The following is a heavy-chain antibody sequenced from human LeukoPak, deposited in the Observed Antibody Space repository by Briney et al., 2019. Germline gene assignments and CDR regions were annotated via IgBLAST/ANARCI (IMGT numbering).Heavy chain of an antibody. V-gene: IGHV4-61*03. CDR3: ARSGIAAAGTAFDY. CDR1: GGSISSGGYS. J-gene: IGHJ4*02. D-gene: IGHD6-13*01. CDR2: IYYRGST. Sequence: SETLSLTCAVSGGSISSGGYSLSWIRQPPGKGLEWIGYIYYRGSTNYNPSLKSRVTISVDTSKNHFSLRLSSVTAADTAVYYCARSGIAAAGTAFDYWGQGTLVTVSS.